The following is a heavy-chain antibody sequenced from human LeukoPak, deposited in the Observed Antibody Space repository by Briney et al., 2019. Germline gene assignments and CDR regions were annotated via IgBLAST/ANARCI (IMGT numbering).Heavy chain of an antibody. V-gene: IGHV1-2*02. CDR2: IEPKSGGT. CDR3: ARGASGVYTVTTGGFDP. CDR1: GYTFTGYY. J-gene: IGHJ5*02. D-gene: IGHD4-17*01. Sequence: ASVKLSCKAAGYTFTGYYMHWRRQAPGQGPEWMGWIEPKSGGTNYAQKFQGRVTMTRDTSISTAYMALSRLRSDDTAVYYCARGASGVYTVTTGGFDPWGQGTLVTVSS.